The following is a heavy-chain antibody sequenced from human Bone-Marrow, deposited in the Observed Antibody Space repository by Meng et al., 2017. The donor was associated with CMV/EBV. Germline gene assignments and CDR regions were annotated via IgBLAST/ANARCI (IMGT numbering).Heavy chain of an antibody. CDR2: INPNGGST. D-gene: IGHD3-10*01. CDR1: GYTFTSYY. Sequence: ASVKVSCKTSGYTFTSYYMHWVRQAPGQGLEWMGIINPNGGSTAYAQKFQGRVTMTGDTSTSTIYMELSSLRSDDTAVYYCARDAGSGGSGSYYGPNTGMDVWGQGTTVTVSS. CDR3: ARDAGSGGSGSYYGPNTGMDV. J-gene: IGHJ6*02. V-gene: IGHV1-46*01.